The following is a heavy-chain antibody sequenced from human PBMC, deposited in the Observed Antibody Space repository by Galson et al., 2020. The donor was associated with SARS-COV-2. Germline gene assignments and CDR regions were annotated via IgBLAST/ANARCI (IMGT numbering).Heavy chain of an antibody. CDR1: GYTFTGYY. CDR3: ARDQTSGWISGLDY. Sequence: ASVKVSCKASGYTFTGYYMHWVRQAPGQGLEWMGWINPNSGGTNYAQKFQGWVTMTRDTSISTAYMELSRLRSDDTAVYYCARDQTSGWISGLDYWGQGTLVTVSS. V-gene: IGHV1-2*04. CDR2: INPNSGGT. J-gene: IGHJ4*02. D-gene: IGHD6-19*01.